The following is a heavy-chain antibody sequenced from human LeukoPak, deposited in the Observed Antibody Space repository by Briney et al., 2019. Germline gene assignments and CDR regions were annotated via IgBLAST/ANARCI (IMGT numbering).Heavy chain of an antibody. CDR1: GYRFTNYW. CDR2: ISPDGSDT. D-gene: IGHD6-13*01. CDR3: ARLTSSWSFDY. Sequence: GESLKISCKGSGYRFTNYWIGWVRQIPGKGLEWMGIISPDGSDTRYSPSFQGQVTISADKSITTAYLQCSSLKASDTAMYYCARLTSSWSFDYWGQGTLVTVSS. J-gene: IGHJ4*02. V-gene: IGHV5-51*01.